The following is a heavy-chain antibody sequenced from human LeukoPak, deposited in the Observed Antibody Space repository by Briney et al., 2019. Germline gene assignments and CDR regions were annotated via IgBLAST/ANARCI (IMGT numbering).Heavy chain of an antibody. J-gene: IGHJ4*02. CDR3: ARGYYGSGSYGY. V-gene: IGHV1-69*05. CDR1: GGTFSSYA. D-gene: IGHD3-10*01. Sequence: ASVKVSCKASGGTFSSYAISWVRQAPGQGLEWMGRIIPIFGTANYAQKFQGRVTITTDESTSTAYMELSSLRSGDTAVYYCARGYYGSGSYGYWGQGTLVTVSS. CDR2: IIPIFGTA.